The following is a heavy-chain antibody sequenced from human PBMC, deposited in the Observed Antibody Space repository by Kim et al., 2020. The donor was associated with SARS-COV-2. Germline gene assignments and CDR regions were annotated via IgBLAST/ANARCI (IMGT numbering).Heavy chain of an antibody. CDR2: IYSGGST. V-gene: IGHV3-66*01. J-gene: IGHJ4*02. CDR3: ARVDYYDSSGYCDY. CDR1: GFTVSSNY. D-gene: IGHD3-22*01. Sequence: GGSLRLSCAASGFTVSSNYMSWVRQAPGKGLEWVSVIYSGGSTYYADSVKGRFTISRDNSKNTLYLQMNSLRAEDTAVYYCARVDYYDSSGYCDYWGQGTLVTVSS.